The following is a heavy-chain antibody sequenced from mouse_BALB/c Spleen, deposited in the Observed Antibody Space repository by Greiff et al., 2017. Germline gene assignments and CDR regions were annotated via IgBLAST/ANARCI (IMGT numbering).Heavy chain of an antibody. CDR2: IWAGGST. J-gene: IGHJ2*01. D-gene: IGHD1-1*01. Sequence: VKVVESGPGLVAPSQSLSITCTVSGFSLTSYGVHWVRQPPGKGLEWLGVIWAGGSTNYNSALMSRLSISKDNSKSQVFLKMNSLQTDDTAMYYCARVDYYGREYYFDYWGQGTTLTVSS. CDR3: ARVDYYGREYYFDY. V-gene: IGHV2-9*02. CDR1: GFSLTSYG.